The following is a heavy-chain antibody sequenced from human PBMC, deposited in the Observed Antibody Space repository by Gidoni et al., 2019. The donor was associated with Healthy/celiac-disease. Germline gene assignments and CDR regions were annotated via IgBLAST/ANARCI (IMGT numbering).Heavy chain of an antibody. D-gene: IGHD3-9*01. CDR2: INAGNGNT. CDR3: AREGFDWFRETAVNWFDP. J-gene: IGHJ5*02. V-gene: IGHV1-3*01. CDR1: GYTFTSYA. Sequence: QVQLVQSGAEVKKPGASVKVSCKAPGYTFTSYAMHWVRQAPGQRLEWMGWINAGNGNTKYSQKFQGRVTITRDTSASTAYMELSSLRSEDTAVYYCAREGFDWFRETAVNWFDPWGQGTLVTVSS.